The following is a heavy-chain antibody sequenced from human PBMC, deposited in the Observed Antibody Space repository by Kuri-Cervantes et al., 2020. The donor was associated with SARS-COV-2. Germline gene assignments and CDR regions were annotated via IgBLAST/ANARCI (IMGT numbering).Heavy chain of an antibody. J-gene: IGHJ3*02. CDR1: RYTFTGYY. V-gene: IGHV1-2*02. D-gene: IGHD3-10*01. CDR3: ATGVPTRLFGEELKNDAFDI. CDR2: TNPNSGGT. Sequence: ASVKVSCKASRYTFTGYYMHWVRQAPGQGLEWMGWTNPNSGGTIYAQKFQGRVTMTEDTSTDTAHMELSSLRSEDTAVYYCATGVPTRLFGEELKNDAFDIWGQGTTVTVSS.